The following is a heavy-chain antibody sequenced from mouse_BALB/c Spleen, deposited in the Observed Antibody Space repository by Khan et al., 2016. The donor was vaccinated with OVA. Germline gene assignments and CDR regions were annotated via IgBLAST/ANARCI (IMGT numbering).Heavy chain of an antibody. CDR2: ISYSVST. CDR3: ARTARIKY. D-gene: IGHD1-2*01. CDR1: GYSITSGYG. Sequence: EVKLLESGPGLVKPSQSLSLTCTVTGYSITSGYGWNWIRQFPGNNLEWMGYISYSVSTNYNPSLKSRISITRDTSKNQFFLQLNSVTTEDTATYYCARTARIKYWGQGTTLTVSS. V-gene: IGHV3-2*02. J-gene: IGHJ2*01.